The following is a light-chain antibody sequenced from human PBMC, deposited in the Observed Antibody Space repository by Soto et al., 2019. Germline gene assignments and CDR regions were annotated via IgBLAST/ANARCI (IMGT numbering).Light chain of an antibody. CDR1: QSIGSW. J-gene: IGKJ4*01. CDR2: DAS. Sequence: DIQMTKSPSTLSASVGDRVTITCRASQSIGSWLAWYQQKPGKAPKFLIYDASSLESGVPSRFSGSGSGTEFTLTISSLQPDDFATYYCQQCNTYPLTFGGGTKVEIK. CDR3: QQCNTYPLT. V-gene: IGKV1-5*01.